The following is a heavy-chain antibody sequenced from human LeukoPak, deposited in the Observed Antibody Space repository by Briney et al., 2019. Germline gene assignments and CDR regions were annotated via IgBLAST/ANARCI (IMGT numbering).Heavy chain of an antibody. D-gene: IGHD2-21*01. CDR1: GFTFSRSA. CDR2: ISSNGDIT. CDR3: VKDSPVVDDAFDI. Sequence: GGSLRLSCSASGFTFSRSAMLWVRQAPGQGLEYVSTISSNGDITYYADSVKGRFTISRDNSKNTLYLQMSSLRPEDTAVYYCVKDSPVVDDAFDIWGQGTMVTVSS. J-gene: IGHJ3*02. V-gene: IGHV3-64D*09.